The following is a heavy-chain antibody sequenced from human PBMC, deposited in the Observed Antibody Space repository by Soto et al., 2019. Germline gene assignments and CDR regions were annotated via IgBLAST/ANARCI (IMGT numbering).Heavy chain of an antibody. D-gene: IGHD4-17*01. CDR1: VFTFSSYA. Sequence: PGGSLRLSCAASVFTFSSYAMSLVRQSPGKGLEWVSAISGSGGSTYYADSVKGRFTISRDNSKNTLYLQMNSLRAEDTAVYYCAKGPTTVWYYFEYWGQGTMVTVSS. CDR2: ISGSGGST. J-gene: IGHJ4*02. CDR3: AKGPTTVWYYFEY. V-gene: IGHV3-23*01.